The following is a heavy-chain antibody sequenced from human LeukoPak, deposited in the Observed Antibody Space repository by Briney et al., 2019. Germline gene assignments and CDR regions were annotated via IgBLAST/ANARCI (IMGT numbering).Heavy chain of an antibody. V-gene: IGHV1-2*06. Sequence: ASVKVSCKASGYTFTSYDINWVRQATGQGLEWMGRINPNSGGTNYAQKFQGRVTMTRDTSISTAYMELSRLRSDDTAVYYCAREGLRSHYYYYGMDVWGQGTTVTVSS. J-gene: IGHJ6*02. CDR3: AREGLRSHYYYYGMDV. CDR1: GYTFTSYD. CDR2: INPNSGGT.